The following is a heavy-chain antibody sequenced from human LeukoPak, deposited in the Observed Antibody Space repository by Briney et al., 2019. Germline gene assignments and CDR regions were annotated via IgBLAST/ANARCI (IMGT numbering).Heavy chain of an antibody. Sequence: VSVKVSCKASGYTFTGYYFHWVRQAPGEGLEWMGWINPNSGGTSYSQTFQGRVTLTSATSISTAYMEVSRLRFDDTAVYSCGRDFNWNNVPDYYMDPWGEGTSVIVS. V-gene: IGHV1-2*02. D-gene: IGHD1/OR15-1a*01. J-gene: IGHJ6*03. CDR1: GYTFTGYY. CDR2: INPNSGGT. CDR3: GRDFNWNNVPDYYMDP.